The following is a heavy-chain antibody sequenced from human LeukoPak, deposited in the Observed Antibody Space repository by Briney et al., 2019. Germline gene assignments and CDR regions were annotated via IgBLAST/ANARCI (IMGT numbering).Heavy chain of an antibody. CDR3: AREDSSGWGGRWFDP. V-gene: IGHV3-48*01. D-gene: IGHD6-19*01. Sequence: PGGSLRLSCAASGFTFDDYAMHWVRQAPGKGLEWVSAISSSSSTIYYADSVKGRFTISRDNAKNSLYLQMNSLRAEDTAVYYCAREDSSGWGGRWFDPWGQGTLVTVSS. CDR2: ISSSSSTI. CDR1: GFTFDDYA. J-gene: IGHJ5*02.